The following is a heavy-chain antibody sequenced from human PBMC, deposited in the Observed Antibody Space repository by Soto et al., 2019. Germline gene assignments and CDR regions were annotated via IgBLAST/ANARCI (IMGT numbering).Heavy chain of an antibody. J-gene: IGHJ4*02. CDR2: IIPFLGKI. V-gene: IGHV1-69*06. D-gene: IGHD3-10*01. CDR3: ARETAHRGASGRPLLPENVDS. Sequence: QVQLVQSGAEMKMPGSSVKVSCKTSGSILITYGISWVRQAPGQGLEWMGGIIPFLGKINHAQIFQDRVTITADKATSTVYLELTDLISTDTAVYDCARETAHRGASGRPLLPENVDSWGQGTLVTVSS. CDR1: GSILITYG.